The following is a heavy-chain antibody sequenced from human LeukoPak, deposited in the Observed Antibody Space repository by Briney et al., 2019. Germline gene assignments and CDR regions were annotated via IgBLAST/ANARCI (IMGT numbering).Heavy chain of an antibody. CDR1: GFTFDDYG. D-gene: IGHD4-17*01. CDR2: INWNGGST. Sequence: GGSLRLSCAASGFTFDDYGISWVRQAPGKGLEWVACINWNGGSTGYADSVKVRFTISRDNAKNSLYLQMNSLRAEDTALYYCARESTVKAFDIWGQGTMVTVSS. CDR3: ARESTVKAFDI. J-gene: IGHJ3*02. V-gene: IGHV3-20*04.